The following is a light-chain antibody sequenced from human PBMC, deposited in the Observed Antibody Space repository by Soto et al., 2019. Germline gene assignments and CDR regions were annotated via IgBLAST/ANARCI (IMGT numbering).Light chain of an antibody. CDR2: GAS. Sequence: VLTQSPATLSASPGERATLSCRASKSVITNVAWYQQKPGQAPRHLIYGASTRATGIPARFSGSGSGTEFTLTISSLQSEDFAGYYCQHYNHWPMYTFGQGTKVEIK. V-gene: IGKV3-15*01. CDR3: QHYNHWPMYT. CDR1: KSVITN. J-gene: IGKJ2*01.